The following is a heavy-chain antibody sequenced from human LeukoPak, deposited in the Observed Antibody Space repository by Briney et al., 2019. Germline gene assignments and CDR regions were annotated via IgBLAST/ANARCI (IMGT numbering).Heavy chain of an antibody. CDR1: GGSITNYY. Sequence: SETLSLTCTVSGGSITNYYWAWIRQPPGKGLEWIGNIYYTGGTKYNPSLRSRVTISVDPSKNQFSLKLSSVTAADTAIYYCARDLGSWPHVTLDIWGHGTLVTVSS. J-gene: IGHJ3*02. V-gene: IGHV4-59*12. D-gene: IGHD3-16*01. CDR2: IYYTGGT. CDR3: ARDLGSWPHVTLDI.